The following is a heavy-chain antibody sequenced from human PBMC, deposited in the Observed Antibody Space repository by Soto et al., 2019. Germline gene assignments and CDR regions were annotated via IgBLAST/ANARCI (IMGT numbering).Heavy chain of an antibody. CDR1: GFTFDDYA. CDR2: ITKTGRST. CDR3: TKDAEAYDFAFDK. Sequence: EVQLVESGGGLVQPGRSLRLSCAASGFTFDDYAMHWVRQVPGKGLEWVSGITKTGRSTFIADSVRGRFTISRDNLKNIMYLQMNSLRVDDTALYYCTKDAEAYDFAFDKWGQGTMVTVTS. J-gene: IGHJ3*02. D-gene: IGHD3-3*01. V-gene: IGHV3-9*01.